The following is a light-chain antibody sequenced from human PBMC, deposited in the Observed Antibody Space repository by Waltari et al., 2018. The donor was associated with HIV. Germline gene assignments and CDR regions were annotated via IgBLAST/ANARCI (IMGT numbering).Light chain of an antibody. CDR3: QQYNNWPLT. CDR2: GAS. CDR1: QSVRSN. V-gene: IGKV3-15*01. J-gene: IGKJ4*01. Sequence: ESVMTQSPATLSVSPGERSTLSCRASQSVRSNLAWYQQTPGQAPRLLIYGASTRATGIPARFSGSGSGTDFTLTIGSLQSEDFAVYYCQQYNNWPLTFGGGTTVEIK.